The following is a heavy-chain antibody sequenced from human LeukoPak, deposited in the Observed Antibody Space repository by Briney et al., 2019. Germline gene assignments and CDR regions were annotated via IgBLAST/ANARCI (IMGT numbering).Heavy chain of an antibody. CDR1: GGSISSYY. CDR2: IYYSGST. V-gene: IGHV4-59*01. J-gene: IGHJ3*02. CDR3: ARDGGYCSGGSCSRGAFDI. D-gene: IGHD2-15*01. Sequence: SETLSLTCTVSGGSISSYYWSWIRQPPGKGLEWIGYIYYSGSTNYNPSLKSRVTISVDTSKNQFSLKLSSVTAEDTAVYYCARDGGYCSGGSCSRGAFDIWGQGTMVTVSS.